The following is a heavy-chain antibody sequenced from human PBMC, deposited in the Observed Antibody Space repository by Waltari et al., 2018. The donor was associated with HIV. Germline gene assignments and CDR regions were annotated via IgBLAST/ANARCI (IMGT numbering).Heavy chain of an antibody. D-gene: IGHD1-1*01. CDR1: GGTFSSYA. J-gene: IGHJ3*02. CDR3: ARGPSPVGTNAWDI. V-gene: IGHV1-69*06. Sequence: QVQLVQSGAEVKKPGSSVKVSCKASGGTFSSYAISWVRQAPGQGLEWMGGIIPICGTANYAQKFQGRVTITADKATSTAYMELSSLRSEDTAVYYCARGPSPVGTNAWDIWGQGTMVTVSS. CDR2: IIPICGTA.